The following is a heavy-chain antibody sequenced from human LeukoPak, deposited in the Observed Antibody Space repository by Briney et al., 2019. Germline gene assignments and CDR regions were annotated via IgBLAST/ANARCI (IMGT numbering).Heavy chain of an antibody. J-gene: IGHJ6*02. CDR1: GFTFSSYW. D-gene: IGHD3-3*01. Sequence: PGGSLRLSCAASGFTFSSYWIHWVRQAPGKGLVWVSHINSDGSNTNYADSVKGRFTISRDNAKNTLYLQMNSLRAEDTAVYYCARYRLESFRFKNYYYGVDVWGHGTTVTVSS. V-gene: IGHV3-74*01. CDR3: ARYRLESFRFKNYYYGVDV. CDR2: INSDGSNT.